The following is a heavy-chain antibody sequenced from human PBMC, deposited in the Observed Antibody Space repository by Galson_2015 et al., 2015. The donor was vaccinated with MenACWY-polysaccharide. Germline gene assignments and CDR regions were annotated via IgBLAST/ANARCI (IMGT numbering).Heavy chain of an antibody. CDR1: GLNFNFSA. CDR2: ISNDGDRT. Sequence: SLRLSCAASGLNFNFSATHWVRQAPGKGLEWVAVISNDGDRTFYADSMKGRFTVSRDNSKSTLYLQMNTLRPNDTALYYCARGYSAYDWGQGTLVTVSA. J-gene: IGHJ4*02. CDR3: ARGYSAYD. V-gene: IGHV3-30-3*01. D-gene: IGHD5-12*01.